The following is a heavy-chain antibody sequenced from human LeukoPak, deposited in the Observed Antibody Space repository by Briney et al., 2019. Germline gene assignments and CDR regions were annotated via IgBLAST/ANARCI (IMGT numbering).Heavy chain of an antibody. Sequence: SETLSLTCTVSGGSTNSYYWSWIRQPAGKGLEWIGRIYSSGSTNYNPSLKSRVSMSVDTSKNQFSLKLTSVTAADTAVYYCARGGKATVVTMWGQGILVTVSS. CDR3: ARGGKATVVTM. J-gene: IGHJ4*02. D-gene: IGHD4-23*01. V-gene: IGHV4-4*07. CDR1: GGSTNSYY. CDR2: IYSSGST.